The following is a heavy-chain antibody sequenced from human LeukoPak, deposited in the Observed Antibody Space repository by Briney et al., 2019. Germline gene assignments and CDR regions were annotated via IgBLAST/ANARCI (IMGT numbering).Heavy chain of an antibody. D-gene: IGHD2/OR15-2a*01. CDR2: INSDGSWT. Sequence: GGPLRLSGAASVNYWIPWVRQAPGKGLVWVSHINSDGSWTSYADSVKGRFTISKDNAKNTVYLQMNSLRAEDTAVYYCVSFYETYWGRGTLVTVSS. CDR1: VNYW. CDR3: VSFYETY. J-gene: IGHJ4*02. V-gene: IGHV3-74*01.